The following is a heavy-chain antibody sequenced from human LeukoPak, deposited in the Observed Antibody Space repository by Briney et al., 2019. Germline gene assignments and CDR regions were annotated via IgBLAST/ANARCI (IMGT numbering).Heavy chain of an antibody. D-gene: IGHD2/OR15-2a*01. CDR3: ARLPGEYTIYDY. CDR2: IRQDGGAK. CDR1: AFTFARHW. V-gene: IGHV3-7*01. Sequence: PGGSLRLSCVASAFTFARHWMSWVRQAPGRPLEWVATIRQDGGAKYYLDSVKGRFIISGDNARNSLSLQMDSLRVEDTAVYYCARLPGEYTIYDYWGQGTLVTVSS. J-gene: IGHJ4*02.